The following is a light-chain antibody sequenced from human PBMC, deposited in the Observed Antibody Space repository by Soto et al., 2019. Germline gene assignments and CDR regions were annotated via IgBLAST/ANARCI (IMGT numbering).Light chain of an antibody. Sequence: QSALTQPASVSGSPGQSITISCTGTSSDVGGYNFVSWYQQHPGKAPRLIIYEVSSRPSGVSYRFSGSKSGNTASLTISGRQEEDDADYYCSTYTLSNTIVLFGGGTKLTVL. CDR1: SSDVGGYNF. CDR2: EVS. V-gene: IGLV2-14*01. CDR3: STYTLSNTIVL. J-gene: IGLJ3*02.